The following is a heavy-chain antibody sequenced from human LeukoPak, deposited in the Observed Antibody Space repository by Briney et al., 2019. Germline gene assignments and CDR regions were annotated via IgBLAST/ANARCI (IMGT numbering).Heavy chain of an antibody. J-gene: IGHJ4*02. V-gene: IGHV4-39*07. CDR1: GGSISSSSYY. CDR3: VRDVESDTGDFLYFDY. D-gene: IGHD4-17*01. Sequence: SETLSLTCTVSGGSISSSSYYWGWIRQPPGKGLEWIGSIYYSGSTYYNPSLKSRVTISVDTSKNQFSLKLSSVTAADTAVYYCVRDVESDTGDFLYFDYWGQGALVTVSS. CDR2: IYYSGST.